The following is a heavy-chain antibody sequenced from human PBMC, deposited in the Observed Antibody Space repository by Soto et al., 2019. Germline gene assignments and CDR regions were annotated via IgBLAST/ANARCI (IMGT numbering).Heavy chain of an antibody. V-gene: IGHV4-39*01. CDR1: GDSISSVAHY. CDR2: LYYTGST. CDR3: ARHPSDFWFDP. Sequence: SETLPLTCSVSGDSISSVAHYWAWVRQPPGKGLEWIGSLYYTGSTYYNPSLKSRAAISIDTSKNQFSLNLMSTTAADTAVYYCARHPSDFWFDPWGQGTLVTVSS. J-gene: IGHJ5*02. D-gene: IGHD2-21*02.